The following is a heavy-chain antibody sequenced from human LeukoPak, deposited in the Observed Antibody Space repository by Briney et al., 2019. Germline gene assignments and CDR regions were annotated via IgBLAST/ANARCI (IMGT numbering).Heavy chain of an antibody. CDR1: GYSIRSGYY. Sequence: SETLSLTCTVSGYSIRSGYYWGWIRQPPGKGLEWIGNIYHSGSTYYNPSLKSRVTISVDTSKNQFSLKLSSVTAADTAVYYCARETSQKGAHYMDVWGKGTTVTISS. CDR3: ARETSQKGAHYMDV. D-gene: IGHD3-16*01. CDR2: IYHSGST. V-gene: IGHV4-38-2*02. J-gene: IGHJ6*03.